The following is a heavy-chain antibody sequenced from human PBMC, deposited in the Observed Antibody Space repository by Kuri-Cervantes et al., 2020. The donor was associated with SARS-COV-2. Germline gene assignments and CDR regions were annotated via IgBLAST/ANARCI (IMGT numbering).Heavy chain of an antibody. Sequence: GSLRLSCTVSGYSISSGYYWGWIRQPPGKGLEWIGSIYHSGSTYYNPSLKSRVTISVDTSKNQFSLKLSSVTAADTAVYYCARAGKLQRQGGGTGAFDIWGQGTMVTVSS. V-gene: IGHV4-38-2*02. CDR3: ARAGKLQRQGGGTGAFDI. CDR1: GYSISSGYY. J-gene: IGHJ3*02. CDR2: IYHSGST. D-gene: IGHD4-11*01.